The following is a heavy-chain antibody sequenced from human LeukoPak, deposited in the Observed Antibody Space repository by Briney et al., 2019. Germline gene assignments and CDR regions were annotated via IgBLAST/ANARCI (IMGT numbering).Heavy chain of an antibody. D-gene: IGHD6-13*01. CDR2: ISGSGDSI. V-gene: IGHV3-11*04. J-gene: IGHJ4*02. CDR1: GFTLSDYY. Sequence: GGSLRLSCAASGFTLSDYYMSWIRQAPGKGLEWVSYISGSGDSIYYADSVKGRFTISTDNAKNSLYLQMNGLRAEDTAVYYCARGVAAAVVYWGQGTLVTVSS. CDR3: ARGVAAAVVY.